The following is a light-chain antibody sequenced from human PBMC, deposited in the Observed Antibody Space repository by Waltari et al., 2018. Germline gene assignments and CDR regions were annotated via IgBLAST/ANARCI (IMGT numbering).Light chain of an antibody. CDR1: SSNIGNEY. J-gene: IGLJ1*01. CDR2: DTY. V-gene: IGLV1-51*01. Sequence: QSVLTQPPSVSATPGQKVTISCSGSSSNIGNEYVYWYQKLPGTAPKLPVYDTYQRPSGIPDRFSGSKSGTSATLGITGLQTGDEAHYYCGAWDPSLTAFVFGTGTEVTVL. CDR3: GAWDPSLTAFV.